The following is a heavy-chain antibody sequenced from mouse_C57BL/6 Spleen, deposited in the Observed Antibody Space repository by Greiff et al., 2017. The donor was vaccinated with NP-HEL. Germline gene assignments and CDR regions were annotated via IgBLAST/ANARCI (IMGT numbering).Heavy chain of an antibody. CDR3: ARAYDYDAAWFAY. D-gene: IGHD2-4*01. CDR1: GYSITRGYY. J-gene: IGHJ3*01. V-gene: IGHV3-6*01. Sequence: DVKLVESGPGLVKPSQSLSLTCSVPGYSITRGYYWNWIRQFPGTKLEWMGYISYDGSNNYNPSLKNRISITRDTSKNQFFLKLNSVTTEDTATYYGARAYDYDAAWFAYWGQGTLVTVSA. CDR2: ISYDGSN.